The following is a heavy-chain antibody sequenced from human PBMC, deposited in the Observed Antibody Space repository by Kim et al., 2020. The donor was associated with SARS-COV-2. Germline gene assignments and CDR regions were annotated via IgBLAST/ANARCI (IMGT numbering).Heavy chain of an antibody. Sequence: SETLSLTCTVSGGSISSGGYYWSWIRQHPGKGLEWIVYSYYSGSTYYNPSLKSRGTISVDAAKNQFSLKLSSGTAADAAVYYFASVSICSWSSCYLDYWG. CDR3: ASVSICSWSSCYLDY. CDR2: SYYSGST. CDR1: GGSISSGGYY. V-gene: IGHV4-31*03. D-gene: IGHD2-2*01. J-gene: IGHJ4*03.